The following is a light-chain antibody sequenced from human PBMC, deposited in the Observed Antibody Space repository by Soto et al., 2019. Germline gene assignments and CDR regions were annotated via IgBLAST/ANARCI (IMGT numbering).Light chain of an antibody. J-gene: IGLJ3*02. CDR1: SSDVGGYNY. Sequence: QSALTQPRSVSGSPGQSVTISCTGTSSDVGGYNYVSWYQQHPGKAPKLMIYDVNTRPSGVPDRFSGSKSGNTASLTISGLQAEDEADYYCSSYAGSNTGVFGGGTKLTVL. CDR2: DVN. CDR3: SSYAGSNTGV. V-gene: IGLV2-11*01.